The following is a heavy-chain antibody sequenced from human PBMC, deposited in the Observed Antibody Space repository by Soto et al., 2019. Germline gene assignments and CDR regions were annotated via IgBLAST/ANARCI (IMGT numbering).Heavy chain of an antibody. J-gene: IGHJ3*02. V-gene: IGHV1-18*01. Sequence: ASVKVSCKASGYTFTSYGISWVRQAPGQGLEWMGWISAYNGNTNYAQKLQGRVTMTTDTSTSTAYMELRSLRSDDTAVYYCARDKYYYDSSGTGGAFDIWGQGTMVTVS. D-gene: IGHD3-22*01. CDR2: ISAYNGNT. CDR1: GYTFTSYG. CDR3: ARDKYYYDSSGTGGAFDI.